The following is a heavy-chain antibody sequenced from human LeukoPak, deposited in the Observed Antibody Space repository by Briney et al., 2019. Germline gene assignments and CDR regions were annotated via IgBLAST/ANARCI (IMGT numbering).Heavy chain of an antibody. CDR1: GYTFTNFD. D-gene: IGHD1-26*01. V-gene: IGHV1-8*01. J-gene: IGHJ4*02. Sequence: GASVKVSCKASGYTFTNFDINWVRQAPGQGLEWMGWMNPVSGKAGSAQKFQGRVTITRDTSASTAYMELSSLRSEDTAVYYCATAPLEVGGSYWRFDYWGQGTLVTVSS. CDR3: ATAPLEVGGSYWRFDY. CDR2: MNPVSGKA.